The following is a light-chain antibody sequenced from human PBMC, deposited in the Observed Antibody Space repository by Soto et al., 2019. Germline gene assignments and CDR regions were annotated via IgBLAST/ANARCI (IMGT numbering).Light chain of an antibody. CDR1: QSVISY. CDR3: QQYNNWPWFT. J-gene: IGKJ4*01. CDR2: GAS. V-gene: IGKV3-15*01. Sequence: EVVMTQSPVTLSVSPGEGATLSCRASQSVISYLAWYQQKPGQAPRLLIYGASTRATDVPARFSGSGSGTEFTLTISSLQPEDFGVYYCQQYNNWPWFTFGGGTKVEI.